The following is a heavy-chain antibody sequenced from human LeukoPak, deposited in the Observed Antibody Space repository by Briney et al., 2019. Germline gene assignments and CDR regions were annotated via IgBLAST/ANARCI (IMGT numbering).Heavy chain of an antibody. V-gene: IGHV3-11*06. Sequence: GGSLRLSCAASGLTVNSKYMSWVRQAPGKGLEWVSYISSSSSNRNYADSVKGRFTISRDNAKNSLYLQMNSLRAEDTAVYYCARAQYYLDSWGQGTLVTVSS. J-gene: IGHJ4*02. CDR2: ISSSSSNR. CDR3: ARAQYYLDS. CDR1: GLTVNSKY.